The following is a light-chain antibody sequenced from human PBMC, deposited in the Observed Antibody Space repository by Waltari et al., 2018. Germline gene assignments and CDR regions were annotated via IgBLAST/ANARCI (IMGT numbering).Light chain of an antibody. CDR1: QSISRF. CDR2: DVS. V-gene: IGKV3-20*01. CDR3: QHYVRLPVT. J-gene: IGKJ1*01. Sequence: IMLTQSPGTLSLSHGARATLSCRASQSISRFLAWYQQRPGPAPRPLIFDVSTRATGIPDRFSGSGSGTDVSLTISRLEPEDIAVYYCQHYVRLPVTFGQGTKLEIK.